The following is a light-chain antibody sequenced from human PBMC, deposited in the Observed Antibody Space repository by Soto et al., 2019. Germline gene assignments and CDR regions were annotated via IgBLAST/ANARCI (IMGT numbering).Light chain of an antibody. V-gene: IGLV8-61*01. CDR1: YGSVSTDYY. CDR3: VLYLGSGMWV. CDR2: NTH. Sequence: QTVVTQEPSFSVSRGRTVTLTCGLTYGSVSTDYYASWYQQTPGQAPRTLIYNTHIRSSGVPDRFSGSILGGKAALTVTGAQADDECDYYCVLYLGSGMWVFGGGTKATLL. J-gene: IGLJ3*02.